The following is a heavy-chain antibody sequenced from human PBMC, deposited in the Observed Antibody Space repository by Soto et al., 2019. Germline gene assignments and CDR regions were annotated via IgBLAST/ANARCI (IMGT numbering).Heavy chain of an antibody. J-gene: IGHJ4*02. CDR2: ISADNGYT. CDR3: ARRPYGSGGSCYVFYFDY. Sequence: GASVKVSCKASGFTFTKYAIIWVRQAPGQGLEWMGWISADNGYTDYAPHLQGRVTMTTDTSTSTAYMELRSLRSDDTAVYYCARRPYGSGGSCYVFYFDYWGQGTQVTVSS. V-gene: IGHV1-18*01. CDR1: GFTFTKYA. D-gene: IGHD2-15*01.